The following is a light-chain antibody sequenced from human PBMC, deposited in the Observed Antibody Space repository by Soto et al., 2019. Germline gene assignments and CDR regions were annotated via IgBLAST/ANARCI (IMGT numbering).Light chain of an antibody. V-gene: IGLV2-23*02. J-gene: IGLJ2*01. CDR2: EVF. CDR3: CSYAGRATYV. CDR1: SSDVGSYNL. Sequence: QSALTQPASVSGSPGQSITISCTGPSSDVGSYNLVSWYQQYPGKAPKLIIFEVFKRPSGVSHRLSGSKSGNTASLTISGLQAEDEAKYYCCSYAGRATYVFGGGTKLTVL.